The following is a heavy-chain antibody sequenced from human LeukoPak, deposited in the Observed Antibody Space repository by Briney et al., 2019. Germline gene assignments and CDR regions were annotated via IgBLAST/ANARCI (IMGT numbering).Heavy chain of an antibody. CDR3: AIGPSLILV. Sequence: ASVEVSCKVSGYTFTDYYMHWVQEAPGKGLEWMGLVDPEDGETIYAEKFQGRVTITADTSTDTAYMELSSLRSEDTAVYYCAIGPSLILVWGKGTTVTVSS. CDR2: VDPEDGET. V-gene: IGHV1-69-2*01. CDR1: GYTFTDYY. D-gene: IGHD3-16*01. J-gene: IGHJ6*04.